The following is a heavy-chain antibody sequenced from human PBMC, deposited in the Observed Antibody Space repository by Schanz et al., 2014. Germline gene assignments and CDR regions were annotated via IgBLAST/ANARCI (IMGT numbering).Heavy chain of an antibody. CDR3: VRDTDYHFDY. Sequence: VQLVESGGGLVKPGGSLRLSCAASGFTFSSYAMSWVRQAPGKGLEWVSAISGSGGSTYYADSVKGRFTISRDNAKNTLYLQMNSLRAEDTAVYYCVRDTDYHFDYWGQGTLVTVSS. CDR2: ISGSGGST. CDR1: GFTFSSYA. D-gene: IGHD4-17*01. J-gene: IGHJ4*02. V-gene: IGHV3-23*04.